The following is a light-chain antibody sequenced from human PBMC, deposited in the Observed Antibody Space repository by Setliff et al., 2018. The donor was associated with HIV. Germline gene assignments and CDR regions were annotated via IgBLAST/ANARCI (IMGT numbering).Light chain of an antibody. CDR2: GVG. CDR1: SRDAGDYDY. Sequence: QSALTQPASVSGSLGQSITISCTGASRDAGDYDYVSWYQQHPGKVPKLLIYGVGSRPSGVSDRFSGSRTGNTASLTISGLQDDDEADYYCSSYTSASTLVYVFGTGTKVTVL. J-gene: IGLJ1*01. CDR3: SSYTSASTLVYV. V-gene: IGLV2-14*01.